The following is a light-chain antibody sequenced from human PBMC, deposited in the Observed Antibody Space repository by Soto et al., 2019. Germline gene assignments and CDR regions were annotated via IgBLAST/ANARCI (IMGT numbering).Light chain of an antibody. CDR1: QSVGSN. CDR3: QQYGSSPT. J-gene: IGKJ1*01. V-gene: IGKV3-15*01. Sequence: EIVMTQSPATLAVSPGERATLSCRASQSVGSNLAWYQQKPGQTPRLLIYGASTRATGIPARFSGSGSGTEFTLTIRRLEPEDFAVYYCQQYGSSPTCGQGTKGDIK. CDR2: GAS.